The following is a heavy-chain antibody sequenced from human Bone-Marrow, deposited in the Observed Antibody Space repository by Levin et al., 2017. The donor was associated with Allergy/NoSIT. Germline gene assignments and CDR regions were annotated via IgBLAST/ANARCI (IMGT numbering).Heavy chain of an antibody. V-gene: IGHV3-30*04. Sequence: PGGSLRLSCAVSGFTFRNYAMHWVRQAPGRGLEWVAFISLDGNTQYYADSVKGRFTVSRDNSNNTLHLQMNSLRAADTAIYYCAKDTYTCSGGSCYFFDYWRQSALVAISS. D-gene: IGHD2-15*01. J-gene: IGHJ4*02. CDR3: AKDTYTCSGGSCYFFDY. CDR2: ISLDGNTQ. CDR1: GFTFRNYA.